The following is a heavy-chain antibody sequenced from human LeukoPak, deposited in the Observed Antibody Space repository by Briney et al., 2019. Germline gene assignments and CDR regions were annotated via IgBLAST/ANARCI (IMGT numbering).Heavy chain of an antibody. Sequence: GGSLRLSCAASGFTFSSYAMSWVRQAPGKGLEWVSVITGSGGSSYYADSVKGRFTISRDNSKNTLYLQMNSLRAEDTAVYYCARESSSGFYYFDYWGQGTLVTVSS. D-gene: IGHD6-19*01. CDR3: ARESSSGFYYFDY. CDR2: ITGSGGSS. J-gene: IGHJ4*02. V-gene: IGHV3-23*01. CDR1: GFTFSSYA.